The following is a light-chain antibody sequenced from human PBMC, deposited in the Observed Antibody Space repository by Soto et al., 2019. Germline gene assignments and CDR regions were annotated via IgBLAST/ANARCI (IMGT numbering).Light chain of an antibody. CDR3: QQCHNSPRT. CDR1: QSMGSN. CDR2: GAS. Sequence: ELVMPQSPATMSVSPGERATLSCRASQSMGSNVAWYQQKPGQAPRLLIYGASTRPAGIPARFSGSGSGTEFTLTITSLQSEDFAVYYCQQCHNSPRTFGQGTKVDIK. J-gene: IGKJ1*01. V-gene: IGKV3-15*01.